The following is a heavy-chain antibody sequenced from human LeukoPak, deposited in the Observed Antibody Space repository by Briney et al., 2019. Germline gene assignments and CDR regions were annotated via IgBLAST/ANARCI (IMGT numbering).Heavy chain of an antibody. CDR1: GGSISSGDYY. Sequence: TLSLTCTVSGGSISSGDYYWSWIRQPPGKGLEWIGYIYYSGSTYYNPSLKSRVTISVDTSKNQFSLKLSSVTAADTAVYYCARSYCSGGSCYSFDYWGQRTLVTVSS. J-gene: IGHJ4*02. CDR2: IYYSGST. V-gene: IGHV4-30-4*01. CDR3: ARSYCSGGSCYSFDY. D-gene: IGHD2-15*01.